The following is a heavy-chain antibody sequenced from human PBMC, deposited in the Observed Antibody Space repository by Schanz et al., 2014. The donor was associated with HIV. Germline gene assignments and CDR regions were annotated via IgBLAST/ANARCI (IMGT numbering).Heavy chain of an antibody. J-gene: IGHJ4*02. CDR3: ARGPDYSSASYKFDY. Sequence: QVQLVQSGAEVKKPGASVKVSCKASGYTFTGYYMHWVRQAPGQGLEWMGWIIPIFGTANYAQKFQGRVTITADESTSTAYMELRSLRSEDTAVYYCARGPDYSSASYKFDYWGQGTPVSVYS. V-gene: IGHV1-69*01. D-gene: IGHD4-4*01. CDR2: IIPIFGTA. CDR1: GYTFTGYY.